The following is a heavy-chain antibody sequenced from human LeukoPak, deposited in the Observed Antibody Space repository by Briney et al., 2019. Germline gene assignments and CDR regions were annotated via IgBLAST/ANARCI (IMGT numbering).Heavy chain of an antibody. CDR3: VRDGYVDL. CDR1: GYTFTSYD. Sequence: ASVKVSCKASGYTFTSYDINWVRQATGQGLEWMGWMNPNSGNTGYAQKFQGRVTMTTDTSTSTAYMELRSLRSDDTGVYYCVRDGYVDLWGRGTLVTVSS. J-gene: IGHJ2*01. D-gene: IGHD6-13*01. CDR2: MNPNSGNT. V-gene: IGHV1-8*01.